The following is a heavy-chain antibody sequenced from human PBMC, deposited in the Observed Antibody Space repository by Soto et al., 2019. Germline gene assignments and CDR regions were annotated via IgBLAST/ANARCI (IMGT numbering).Heavy chain of an antibody. CDR2: ISYDGSNK. CDR1: GFTFSNYG. J-gene: IGHJ4*02. V-gene: IGHV3-30*18. D-gene: IGHD6-13*01. Sequence: GGSLRLSCAASGFTFSNYGIHWVRQAPGKGLEWVAVISYDGSNKYYADSVKGRFIISRDNSKNTLYLQMNSLRADDTAVYYCAKGLSSYSEYYFDYWGLGTLVTVSS. CDR3: AKGLSSYSEYYFDY.